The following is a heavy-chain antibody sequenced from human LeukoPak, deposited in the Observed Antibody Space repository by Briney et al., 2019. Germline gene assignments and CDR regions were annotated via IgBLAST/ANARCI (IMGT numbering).Heavy chain of an antibody. CDR2: NSNQSNSYVT. J-gene: IGHJ4*02. Sequence: GGSLRLPCAASGYTFSGSSMLGVRQASAKGLEGVGGNSNQSNSYVTTYAPSVKCRFTISRDESKITAYLQLKSLKTEAIAVYYWSAPLMYSSGWYYFDYGAGGTLVSVSS. V-gene: IGHV3-73*01. D-gene: IGHD6-19*01. CDR1: GYTFSGSS. CDR3: SAPLMYSSGWYYFDY.